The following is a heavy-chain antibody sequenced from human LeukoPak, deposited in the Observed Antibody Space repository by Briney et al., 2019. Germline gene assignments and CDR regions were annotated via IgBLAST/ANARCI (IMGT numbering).Heavy chain of an antibody. J-gene: IGHJ5*02. CDR2: ISAYNGNT. CDR3: AREGYCSGGICYSTMNWFDP. Sequence: ASVKVSCKTSGYTFTSYGIVWVRQAPGQGLEWMGRISAYNGNTNYAQKVQGRVTLTTDTSTSTAYMELRSLRSDDTAVYYCAREGYCSGGICYSTMNWFDPWGQGTLVTVSS. CDR1: GYTFTSYG. V-gene: IGHV1-18*01. D-gene: IGHD2-15*01.